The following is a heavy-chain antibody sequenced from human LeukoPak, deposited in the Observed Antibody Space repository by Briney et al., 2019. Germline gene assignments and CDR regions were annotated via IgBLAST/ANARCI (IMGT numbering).Heavy chain of an antibody. CDR1: GFTFSSYA. CDR3: ATYYYGSGSKKGEYYFDY. V-gene: IGHV3-30*04. Sequence: GGSLRLSCAASGFTFSSYAMHWVRQAPGKGLEWVAVISYDGSNKYYADPVKGRFTISRDNSKNTLYLQMNSLRAEDTAVYYCATYYYGSGSKKGEYYFDYWGQGTLVTVSS. D-gene: IGHD3-10*01. CDR2: ISYDGSNK. J-gene: IGHJ4*02.